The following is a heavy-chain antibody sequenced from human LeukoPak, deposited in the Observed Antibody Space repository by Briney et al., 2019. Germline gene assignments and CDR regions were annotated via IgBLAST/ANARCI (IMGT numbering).Heavy chain of an antibody. Sequence: SETLSLTCTVSGGSISSYYWSWIRQPAGKGLEWIGRIYTSGSTNYNPSLKSRVTISVDTSKNQFSLKLSSVTAADTAVYYCARQAYYDILTGYTPLVNWGQGTLVTVSS. CDR3: ARQAYYDILTGYTPLVN. V-gene: IGHV4-4*07. J-gene: IGHJ4*02. D-gene: IGHD3-9*01. CDR1: GGSISSYY. CDR2: IYTSGST.